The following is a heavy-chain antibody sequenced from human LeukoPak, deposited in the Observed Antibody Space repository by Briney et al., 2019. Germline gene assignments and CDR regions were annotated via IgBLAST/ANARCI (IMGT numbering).Heavy chain of an antibody. CDR3: ARTCISSSCYFIY. CDR2: IRTSNGNT. CDR1: GYTFTSHG. V-gene: IGHV1-18*01. Sequence: ASVKVSCKASGYTFTSHGISWMRQAPGQGLEWMGWIRTSNGNTDYAQKLQGRVTMTTDTATSTAYMELRSLRSDDTAVYYCARTCISSSCYFIYWGQGTLVTVP. J-gene: IGHJ4*02. D-gene: IGHD2-2*01.